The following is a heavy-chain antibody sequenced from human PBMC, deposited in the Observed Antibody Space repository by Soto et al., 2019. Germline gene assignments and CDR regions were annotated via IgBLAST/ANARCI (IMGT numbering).Heavy chain of an antibody. J-gene: IGHJ4*02. V-gene: IGHV3-53*01. Sequence: LRLSCAASGFTVSSNYMSWVRQAPGKGLEWVSVIYSGGSTNYADSVKGRFTISRDNSKNTMYLQMNSLRAEDTAVYYCARNGYDRSGYYYFDYWGQGTLVTVSS. CDR1: GFTVSSNY. CDR3: ARNGYDRSGYYYFDY. CDR2: IYSGGST. D-gene: IGHD3-22*01.